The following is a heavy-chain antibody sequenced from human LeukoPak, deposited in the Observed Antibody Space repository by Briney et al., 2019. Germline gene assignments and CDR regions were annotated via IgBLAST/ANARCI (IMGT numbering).Heavy chain of an antibody. CDR3: AREGIVVVPAALY. CDR2: ISSSGSTI. V-gene: IGHV3-11*04. J-gene: IGHJ4*02. D-gene: IGHD2-2*01. Sequence: GGSLRLSCAASGFTFSDYHMSWIRQAPGKGLEWVSYISSSGSTIYYADSVKGRFTISRGNAKNSLYLQMNSLRAEDTAVYYCAREGIVVVPAALYWGQGTLVTVSS. CDR1: GFTFSDYH.